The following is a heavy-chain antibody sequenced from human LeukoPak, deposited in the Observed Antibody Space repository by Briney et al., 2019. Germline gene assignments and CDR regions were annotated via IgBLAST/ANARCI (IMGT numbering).Heavy chain of an antibody. CDR2: ISAYDGNT. Sequence: ASVKVSCKASGYTFTSYGISWVRQAPGQGLEWMGWISAYDGNTNYAQKLQGRVTMTTDTSTSTAYMELRSLRSDDTAVYYCARSASLSRQLVLGYWGQGTLVTVSS. CDR3: ARSASLSRQLVLGY. CDR1: GYTFTSYG. J-gene: IGHJ4*02. D-gene: IGHD6-6*01. V-gene: IGHV1-18*01.